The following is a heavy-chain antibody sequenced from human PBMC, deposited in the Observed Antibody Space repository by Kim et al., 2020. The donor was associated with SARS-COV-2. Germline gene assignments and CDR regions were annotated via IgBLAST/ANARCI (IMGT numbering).Heavy chain of an antibody. V-gene: IGHV1-18*04. J-gene: IGHJ4*02. CDR1: GYTFTTYG. CDR3: ARHAGDTSNWYSDY. Sequence: ASVKVSCRASGYTFTTYGVSWVRQAPGQGLEWMGWISAYNGNTNYVQKFQGRVTMTTDTSTSTAYMELRSLRSDDTALYYCARHAGDTSNWYSDYWGQGTQVTVSS. D-gene: IGHD6-13*01. CDR2: ISAYNGNT.